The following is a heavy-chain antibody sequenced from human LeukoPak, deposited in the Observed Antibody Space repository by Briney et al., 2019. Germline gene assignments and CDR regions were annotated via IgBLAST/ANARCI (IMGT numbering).Heavy chain of an antibody. J-gene: IGHJ4*02. CDR2: ISGSGGST. D-gene: IGHD3-22*01. V-gene: IGHV3-23*01. CDR1: GFTFSSYA. CDR3: AKGVTMIVVARAFDY. Sequence: GGSLRLSCAASGFTFSSYAMSWVRQAPGKGLEWVSAISGSGGSTYYADSVKGRFTISRDNSKNTLYLQMNSLGAEDTAVYYCAKGVTMIVVARAFDYWGQGTLVTVSS.